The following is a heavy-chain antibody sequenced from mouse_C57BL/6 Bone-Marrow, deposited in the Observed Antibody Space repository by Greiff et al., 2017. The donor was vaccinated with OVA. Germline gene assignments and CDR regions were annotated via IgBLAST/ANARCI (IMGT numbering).Heavy chain of an antibody. CDR1: GYTFTGYW. V-gene: IGHV1-9*01. CDR3: AREDDYDGRGSYFDY. J-gene: IGHJ2*01. D-gene: IGHD2-4*01. Sequence: VKLQQSGAELMKPGASVKLSCKATGYTFTGYWIEWVKQRPGHGLEWIGEILPGSGSTYYNEKFKGKATFTADTSSNTAYMQLSSLTTEDSAIYYCAREDDYDGRGSYFDYWGQGTTLTVSS. CDR2: ILPGSGST.